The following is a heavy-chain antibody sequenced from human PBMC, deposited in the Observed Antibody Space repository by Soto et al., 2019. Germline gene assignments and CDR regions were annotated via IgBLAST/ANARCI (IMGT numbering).Heavy chain of an antibody. Sequence: QVHLVQSGAEVKKPGSSVKVSCKTSGGSFNNYAVSCVRQAPGQGLEWMGGSIPNFDTPNYAQKFQDRVTIIADESTSTVYMELRSIRSNDTAVYYCAVAMVREILIFESSGMHVWGQGTTVIVSS. V-gene: IGHV1-69*01. D-gene: IGHD3-10*01. CDR2: SIPNFDTP. CDR3: AVAMVREILIFESSGMHV. J-gene: IGHJ6*02. CDR1: GGSFNNYA.